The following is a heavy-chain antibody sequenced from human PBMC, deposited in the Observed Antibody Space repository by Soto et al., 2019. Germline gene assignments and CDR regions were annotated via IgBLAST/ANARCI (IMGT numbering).Heavy chain of an antibody. CDR3: AKDFTPDSRWDIDY. J-gene: IGHJ4*02. D-gene: IGHD1-26*01. CDR2: IIGAGAP. V-gene: IGHV3-23*01. CDR1: GFTFSIYA. Sequence: EVQLLESGGGLVQPGGSLRLSCAASGFTFSIYAMNWVRQAPGKGLEWVAGIIGAGAPYYADPVKGWFTISRDNSKNTLYLQMNSLRDEDTALYFCAKDFTPDSRWDIDYWGQGTLVTVSS.